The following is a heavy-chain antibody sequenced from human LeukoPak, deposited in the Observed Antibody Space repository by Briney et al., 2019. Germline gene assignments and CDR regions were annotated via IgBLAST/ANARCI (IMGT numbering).Heavy chain of an antibody. D-gene: IGHD1-26*01. V-gene: IGHV3-23*01. CDR1: GFTFSSYA. Sequence: GGSLRLSCVASGFTFSSYAMSWVRQAPGKGLEWVSAISGSGVTTHYAGSVKGRFSISRDNSKNTLYLQMNSLRAEDTALYYCAKKVVVGATSPYSDFQDWGQGTLVTVST. CDR2: ISGSGVTT. CDR3: AKKVVVGATSPYSDFQD. J-gene: IGHJ1*01.